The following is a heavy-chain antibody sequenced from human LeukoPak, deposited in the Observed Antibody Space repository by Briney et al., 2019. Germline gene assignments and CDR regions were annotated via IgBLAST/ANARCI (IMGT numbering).Heavy chain of an antibody. D-gene: IGHD4-17*01. CDR1: GGTFSSYA. CDR2: IIPIFGTA. J-gene: IGHJ4*02. CDR3: ARSYGDYGFY. V-gene: IGHV1-69*13. Sequence: SVKVSCKASGGTFSSYAISWVRQAPGQGLEWMGGIIPIFGTANYAQKFQGRVTITADESTGTAYMELSRLRSDDTAVYYCARSYGDYGFYWGQGTLVTVSS.